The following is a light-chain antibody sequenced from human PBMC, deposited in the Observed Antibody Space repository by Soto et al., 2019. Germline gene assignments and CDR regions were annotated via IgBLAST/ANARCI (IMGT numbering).Light chain of an antibody. Sequence: DIQMTQSPSTLSASVGDRVIITCRASQSISWWLAWYQQKPGQPPKLLIYSASDLKSGVPSRFSASGSGTEFTLTISSLQPDDFATYYCQQYNSYPYTFGQGTKLEIK. J-gene: IGKJ2*01. CDR2: SAS. V-gene: IGKV1-5*01. CDR1: QSISWW. CDR3: QQYNSYPYT.